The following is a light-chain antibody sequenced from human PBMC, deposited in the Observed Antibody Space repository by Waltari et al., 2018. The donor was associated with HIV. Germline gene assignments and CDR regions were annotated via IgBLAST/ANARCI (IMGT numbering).Light chain of an antibody. J-gene: IGLJ2*01. CDR2: DTK. CDR1: SSTIGAGYA. Sequence: QSVLTQPPSVSGAPGPRVPIACTGGSSTIGAGYAVPCYRKFPGTAPKLLIYDTKKRPSGVPDRFSGSKSGTSASLAITGLQAEDEADYYCQSFDSSLSAVIFGGGTKLTVL. V-gene: IGLV1-40*01. CDR3: QSFDSSLSAVI.